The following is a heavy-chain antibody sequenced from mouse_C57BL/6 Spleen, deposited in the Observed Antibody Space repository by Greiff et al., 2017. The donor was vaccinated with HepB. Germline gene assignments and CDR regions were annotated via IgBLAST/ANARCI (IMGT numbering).Heavy chain of an antibody. D-gene: IGHD1-1*01. V-gene: IGHV1-72*01. Sequence: QVQLKQPGAELVKPGASVKLSCKASGYTFTSYWMHWVKQRPGRGLEWIGRIDPNSGGTKYNEKFKSKATLTVDKPSSTAYMQLSSLTSEDSAVYYCARDYYYGSRADARYFDVWGTGTTVTVSS. CDR1: GYTFTSYW. CDR2: IDPNSGGT. CDR3: ARDYYYGSRADARYFDV. J-gene: IGHJ1*03.